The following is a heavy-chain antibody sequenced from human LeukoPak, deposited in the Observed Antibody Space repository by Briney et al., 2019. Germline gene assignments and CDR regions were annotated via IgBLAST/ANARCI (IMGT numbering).Heavy chain of an antibody. Sequence: PGGSLRLSCAASGFTFSSYGMHWVRQAPGKGLKWVAFIRYDGSNKYYADSVKGRFTISRDNSKNTLYLQMNSLRAEDTAVYYCAPPPRELRALFDYWGQGTLVTVSS. CDR2: IRYDGSNK. CDR1: GFTFSSYG. J-gene: IGHJ4*02. V-gene: IGHV3-30*02. CDR3: APPPRELRALFDY. D-gene: IGHD1-26*01.